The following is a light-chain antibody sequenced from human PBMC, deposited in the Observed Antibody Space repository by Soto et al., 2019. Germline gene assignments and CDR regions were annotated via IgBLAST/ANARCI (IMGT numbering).Light chain of an antibody. CDR3: LQHYSYPRT. V-gene: IGKV1-17*03. Sequence: DIQITQSPSAMPASVGARGTMTARASQGISNYLAWFQQKQRKVPKRLIYAASSLQSAVASRFSSSGSGREYTLTISSLQPEDFATDYCLQHYSYPRTFGQGTKVDI. CDR2: AAS. CDR1: QGISNY. J-gene: IGKJ1*01.